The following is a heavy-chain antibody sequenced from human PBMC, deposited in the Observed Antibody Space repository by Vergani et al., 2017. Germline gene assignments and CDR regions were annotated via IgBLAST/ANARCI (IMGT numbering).Heavy chain of an antibody. CDR2: IYYRWST. V-gene: IGHV4-31*03. J-gene: IGHJ3*02. CDR1: GGSISSGGYY. Sequence: QVQLQESGPGLVKPSQTLSLTCTVSGGSISSGGYYWSWIRQHPGKGLEWIGYIYYRWSTHYNPSRKSRVPISVDTSKDQFSLKLSSVTAADTAVYYCARDTEIVGYHAGFAFDIWGQGTMVTVSS. CDR3: ARDTEIVGYHAGFAFDI. D-gene: IGHD6-25*01.